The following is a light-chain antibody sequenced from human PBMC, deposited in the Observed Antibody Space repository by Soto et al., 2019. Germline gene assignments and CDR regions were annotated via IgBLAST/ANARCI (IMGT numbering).Light chain of an antibody. CDR1: SSDIGGFYY. Sequence: QSVLTQPASVSGSPGQSITISCTGTSSDIGGFYYVSWYQHHPGKDPKLMIYQVSNRPSGVSNRFPGSKSGNTASLTISGLQAEDEADYFCSSYSSSSTFYVFGDGTKVTVL. CDR2: QVS. CDR3: SSYSSSSTFYV. J-gene: IGLJ1*01. V-gene: IGLV2-14*01.